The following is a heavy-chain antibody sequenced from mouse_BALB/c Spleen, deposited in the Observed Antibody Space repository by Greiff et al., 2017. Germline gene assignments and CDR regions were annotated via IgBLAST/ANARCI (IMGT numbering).Heavy chain of an antibody. J-gene: IGHJ3*01. V-gene: IGHV7-3*02. CDR3: ARGACAY. CDR1: GFTFTDYY. Sequence: EVKVVESGGGLVQPGGSLRLSCATSGFTFTDYYMSWVRQPPGKALEWLGFIRNKANGYTTEYSASVKGRFTISRDNSQSILYLQMNTLRAEDSATYYCARGACAYWGQGTLVTVSA. CDR2: IRNKANGYTT.